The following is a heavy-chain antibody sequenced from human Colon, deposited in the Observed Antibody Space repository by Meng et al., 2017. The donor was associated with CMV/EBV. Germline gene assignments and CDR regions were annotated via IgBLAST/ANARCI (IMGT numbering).Heavy chain of an antibody. D-gene: IGHD3-9*01. CDR1: GFFFSNYW. CDR3: ARDIFWGQSDY. J-gene: IGHJ4*02. Sequence: GQTVGAGGGGVRPGGSLTLSCEVSGFFFSNYWMHWVRQAPGKGLVWISRIKNDGSTTGYADSVKGRFTISRDNAKNTLYLQMNSLRAEDTAMYYCARDIFWGQSDYWGQGTLVTVSS. CDR2: IKNDGSTT. V-gene: IGHV3-74*01.